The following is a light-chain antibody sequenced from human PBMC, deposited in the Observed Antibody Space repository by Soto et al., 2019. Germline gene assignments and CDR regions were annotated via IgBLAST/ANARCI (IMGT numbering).Light chain of an antibody. V-gene: IGKV1-39*01. J-gene: IGKJ5*01. CDR3: QQSYSTPIT. CDR1: QSISSY. CDR2: AAS. Sequence: DIQITHSPSWIYGHVXDRDPITCRASQSISSYLNWYQQKPGKAPKLLIYAASSLQSGVPSRFSGSGSGTDFTLTISSLQPEDFATYYCQQSYSTPITFGQGTRLEIK.